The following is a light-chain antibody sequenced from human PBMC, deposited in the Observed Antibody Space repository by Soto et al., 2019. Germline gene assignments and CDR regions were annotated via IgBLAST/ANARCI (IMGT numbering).Light chain of an antibody. J-gene: IGKJ1*01. CDR1: QSLLNSGGKTY. Sequence: DIVMTQSPLSLSVTPGQPASISCKSSQSLLNSGGKTYFYWYLQKPGQPPQLLIYEVFNRFSGVPDRVSGSESGTDFTLNISRVEAEDVGFYYCLQTTQFPWTFGQGTKVEIK. CDR2: EVF. V-gene: IGKV2D-29*01. CDR3: LQTTQFPWT.